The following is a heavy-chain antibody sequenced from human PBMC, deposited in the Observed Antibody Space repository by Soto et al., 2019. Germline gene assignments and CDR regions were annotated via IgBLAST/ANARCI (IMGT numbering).Heavy chain of an antibody. Sequence: QVQLVQSGAEVKKPGSSVKVSCKASGGTFSSYAIIWVRQSPGQGLAWMGGIIHIFGTANYAQKFQGRVTITADASTSTAYMELSSLRSEDTAVYYCARGRSLELGDAFDIWGQGTMVTVSS. CDR3: ARGRSLELGDAFDI. V-gene: IGHV1-69*01. D-gene: IGHD1-7*01. CDR1: GGTFSSYA. CDR2: IIHIFGTA. J-gene: IGHJ3*02.